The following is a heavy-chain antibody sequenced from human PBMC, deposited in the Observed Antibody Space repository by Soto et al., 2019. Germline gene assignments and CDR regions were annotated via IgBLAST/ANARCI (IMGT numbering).Heavy chain of an antibody. CDR1: GGSVTSAANYY. D-gene: IGHD6-19*01. J-gene: IGHJ3*02. Sequence: SETLSLTCAVSGGSVTSAANYYWSWIRQPPGKGLEWIGYIYYSGSTNYNPSLKSRVTISVDTSKNQFSLKLRSVTAADTAVYYCAKVGSPRAVAGHDAFDMWGQGTMVTV. CDR2: IYYSGST. V-gene: IGHV4-61*01. CDR3: AKVGSPRAVAGHDAFDM.